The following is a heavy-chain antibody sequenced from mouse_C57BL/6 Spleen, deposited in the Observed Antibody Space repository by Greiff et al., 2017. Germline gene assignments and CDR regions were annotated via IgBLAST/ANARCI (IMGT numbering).Heavy chain of an antibody. Sequence: QVQLQQSGAELVMPGASVKLSCKASGYTFTSYWMHWVKQRPGQGLEWIGEIDPSDSYTNYNQKFKGKSTLTVDKSSSTAYMQLSSLTSEDSAVYYCARSQRGYWYFDVWGTGTTVTVSS. CDR3: ARSQRGYWYFDV. J-gene: IGHJ1*03. V-gene: IGHV1-69*01. CDR1: GYTFTSYW. CDR2: IDPSDSYT.